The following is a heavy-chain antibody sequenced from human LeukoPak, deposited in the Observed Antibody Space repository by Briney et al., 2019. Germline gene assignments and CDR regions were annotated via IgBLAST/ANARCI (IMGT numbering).Heavy chain of an antibody. D-gene: IGHD3-22*01. Sequence: GGSLRLSCAASGFTFSSYAMSWVRQAPGKGLEWVSAISGSGGSTYYADSVKGRFTISRDNSKSTLYLQMNSLRAEDTAVYYCAKALTMIVVVSAFDIWGQGTMVTVSS. J-gene: IGHJ3*02. CDR3: AKALTMIVVVSAFDI. CDR2: ISGSGGST. CDR1: GFTFSSYA. V-gene: IGHV3-23*01.